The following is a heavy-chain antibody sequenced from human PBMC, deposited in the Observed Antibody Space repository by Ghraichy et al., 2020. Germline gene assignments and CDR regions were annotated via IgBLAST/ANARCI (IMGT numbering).Heavy chain of an antibody. V-gene: IGHV1-2*02. D-gene: IGHD5-18*01. J-gene: IGHJ5*02. Sequence: ASVKVSCKASGYTFTGYYMHWVRQAPGQGLEWMGWINPNSGGTNYAQKFQGRVTMTRDTSISTAYMELSRLRSDDTAVYYCAAGGPVDTAMVTGWFDPWGQGTLVTVSS. CDR2: INPNSGGT. CDR1: GYTFTGYY. CDR3: AAGGPVDTAMVTGWFDP.